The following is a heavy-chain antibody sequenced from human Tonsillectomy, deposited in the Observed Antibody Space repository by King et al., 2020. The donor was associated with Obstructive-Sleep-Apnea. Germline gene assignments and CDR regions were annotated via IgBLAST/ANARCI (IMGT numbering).Heavy chain of an antibody. Sequence: QLQESGPGLVKPSETLSLTCTVSGGSISSYYWSWIQQPPGKGLEWIGYIYYSGTTNYNPSLKSRATISEDTSKNQFSLKLSSVTAADTAVYYCARLYSGYEFDYWGQGTLVTVSS. CDR1: GGSISSYY. V-gene: IGHV4-59*01. CDR3: ARLYSGYEFDY. D-gene: IGHD5-12*01. J-gene: IGHJ4*02. CDR2: IYYSGTT.